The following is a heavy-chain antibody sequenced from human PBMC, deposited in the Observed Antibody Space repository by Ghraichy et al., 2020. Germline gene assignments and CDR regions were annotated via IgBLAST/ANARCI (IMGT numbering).Heavy chain of an antibody. V-gene: IGHV4-39*01. CDR3: ARQTRSSITIFGVVFLKTFDP. D-gene: IGHD3-3*01. CDR1: GGSISSSSYY. CDR2: IYYSGST. J-gene: IGHJ5*02. Sequence: SETLSLTCTVSGGSISSSSYYWGWIRQPPGKGLEWIGSIYYSGSTYYNPSLKSRVTISVDTSKNQFSLKLSSVTAADTAVYYCARQTRSSITIFGVVFLKTFDPWGQGTLVTVSS.